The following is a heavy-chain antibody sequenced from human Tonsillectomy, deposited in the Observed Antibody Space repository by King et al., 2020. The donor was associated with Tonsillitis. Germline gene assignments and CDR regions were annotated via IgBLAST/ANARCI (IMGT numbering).Heavy chain of an antibody. Sequence: EVQLVESGGGLVQRGGSLRLSCAASGFTFSSYAMTWVRQAPGKGLEWVSGISGSGGGTYYADSVKGRFTISRDNSKNTLYLQMNSLRAEDTAVYYCAKVFSSSWYEAFDIWGQGTMVTVSS. D-gene: IGHD6-13*01. CDR2: ISGSGGGT. CDR1: GFTFSSYA. V-gene: IGHV3-23*04. CDR3: AKVFSSSWYEAFDI. J-gene: IGHJ3*02.